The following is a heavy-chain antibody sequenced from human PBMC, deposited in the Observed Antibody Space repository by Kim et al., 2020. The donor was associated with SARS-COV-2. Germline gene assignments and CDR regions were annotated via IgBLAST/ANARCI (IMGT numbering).Heavy chain of an antibody. D-gene: IGHD4-17*01. J-gene: IGHJ4*02. V-gene: IGHV3-30*03. Sequence: SYADSVKGRFTISRDNSKNTLYLQMNSLGVEDTAVYYCAREGGDYFFDHWGQGSLVTVSS. CDR3: AREGGDYFFDH.